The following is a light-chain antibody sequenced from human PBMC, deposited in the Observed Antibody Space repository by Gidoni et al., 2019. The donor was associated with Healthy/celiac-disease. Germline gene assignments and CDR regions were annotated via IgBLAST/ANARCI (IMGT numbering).Light chain of an antibody. CDR2: DVS. V-gene: IGLV2-14*03. J-gene: IGLJ2*01. CDR1: SSDVGGYNY. Sequence: QSALTKPASASGSPGQSITISCTGTSSDVGGYNYVSWYQQHPGKAPKLMIYDVSNRPSGVSNRFSGAKSGNTASLTSSGLQAEEEADYYCSSYTSSSPHVVFGGGTKLTGL. CDR3: SSYTSSSPHVV.